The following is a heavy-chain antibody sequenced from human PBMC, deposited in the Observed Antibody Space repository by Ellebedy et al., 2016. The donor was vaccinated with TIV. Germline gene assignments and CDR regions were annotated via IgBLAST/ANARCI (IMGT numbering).Heavy chain of an antibody. J-gene: IGHJ4*02. V-gene: IGHV1-18*01. CDR3: ARDRDYGTFDY. D-gene: IGHD4-17*01. CDR2: ISVYNGNT. CDR1: GYTFTSYG. Sequence: AASVKVSCKASGYTFTSYGISWVRQAPGQGLEWMGWISVYNGNTNDAQKLQGRVTMTTDTSTSTAYMELRSLRSDDTAVYYCARDRDYGTFDYWGQGTLVTVSS.